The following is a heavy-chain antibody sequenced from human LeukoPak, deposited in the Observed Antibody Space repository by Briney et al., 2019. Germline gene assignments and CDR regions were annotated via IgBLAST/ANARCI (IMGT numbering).Heavy chain of an antibody. Sequence: PGGSLRLSCAASGFTFSDYYMTWIRQAPGKGLEWVSYISNTATTIYYTDSVKGRFTISRDNAKNSLFLQMDSLRAEDTAVYYCAGELLGLSFDYWGQGTLVTVSS. CDR3: AGELLGLSFDY. CDR2: ISNTATTI. D-gene: IGHD3-10*01. J-gene: IGHJ4*02. CDR1: GFTFSDYY. V-gene: IGHV3-11*04.